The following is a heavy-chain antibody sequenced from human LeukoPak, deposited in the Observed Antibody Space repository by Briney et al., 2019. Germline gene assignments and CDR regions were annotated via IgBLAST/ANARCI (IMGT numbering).Heavy chain of an antibody. V-gene: IGHV1-69*13. CDR1: GGTFSSYA. CDR3: ASPNCSSTSCYYYYYYGMDV. D-gene: IGHD2-2*01. Sequence: SVKVPCKASGGTFSSYAISWVRQAPGQGLEWMGGIIPIFGTANYAQKFQGRVTITADESTSTAYMELSSLRSEDTAMYYCASPNCSSTSCYYYYYYGMDVWGQGTTVTVSS. CDR2: IIPIFGTA. J-gene: IGHJ6*02.